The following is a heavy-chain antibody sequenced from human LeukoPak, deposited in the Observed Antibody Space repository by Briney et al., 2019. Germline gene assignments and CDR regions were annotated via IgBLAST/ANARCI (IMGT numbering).Heavy chain of an antibody. Sequence: GGSLRLSCAASGFTVSSNYMSWVRQAPGKGLEWVSVIYSGGSTYYADSVKGRSTISRDNSKNTLYLQMNSLRAEDTAVYYCAREDGMIRNFDYWGQGTLVTVSS. CDR2: IYSGGST. CDR3: AREDGMIRNFDY. J-gene: IGHJ4*02. D-gene: IGHD3-22*01. V-gene: IGHV3-53*01. CDR1: GFTVSSNY.